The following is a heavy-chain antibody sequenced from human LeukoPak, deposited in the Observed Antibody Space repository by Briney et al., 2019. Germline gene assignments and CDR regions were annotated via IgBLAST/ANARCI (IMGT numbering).Heavy chain of an antibody. CDR1: GFTFSSHA. CDR2: ISYDGSIK. Sequence: GGSLRLSCAASGFTFSSHAMHWVRQAPGKGLEWVAFISYDGSIKYYADSVKGRFTISRDNSKNTLYLQMSSLRTEDTAVYYCARDRSRDYSCDYWGQGTLVSVSS. J-gene: IGHJ4*02. D-gene: IGHD3-22*01. CDR3: ARDRSRDYSCDY. V-gene: IGHV3-30-3*01.